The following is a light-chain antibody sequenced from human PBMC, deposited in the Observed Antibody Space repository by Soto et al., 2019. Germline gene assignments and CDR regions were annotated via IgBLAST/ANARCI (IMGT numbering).Light chain of an antibody. V-gene: IGKV1-5*03. CDR3: QQYNSYRWT. CDR2: KAS. CDR1: QSISSW. J-gene: IGKJ1*01. Sequence: DIPMTQSPSTLSASVGDRVTITCRASQSISSWLAWYQQKPGKAPKLLIYKASSLEGGVPSRFSGSGSGTEFTLTISSLQPDDFATYYCQQYNSYRWTFGQGTKVEIK.